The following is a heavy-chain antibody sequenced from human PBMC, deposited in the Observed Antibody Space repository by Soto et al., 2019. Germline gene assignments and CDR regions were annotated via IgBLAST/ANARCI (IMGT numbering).Heavy chain of an antibody. V-gene: IGHV4-39*01. D-gene: IGHD2-8*01. CDR3: ARQGLEDIVLMVCDNNWFDP. Sequence: SETLSLTCTVSGGSISISSYYWCWILQPPGKGLEWIGSIYYSGSTYYNPSLKSRVTISVDTSKNQFSLKLSSVTAADTAVYYCARQGLEDIVLMVCDNNWFDPWGQGTLVTVSS. CDR2: IYYSGST. CDR1: GGSISISSYY. J-gene: IGHJ5*02.